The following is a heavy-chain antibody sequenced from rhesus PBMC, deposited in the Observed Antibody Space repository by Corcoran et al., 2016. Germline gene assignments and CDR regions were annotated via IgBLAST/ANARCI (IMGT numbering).Heavy chain of an antibody. CDR2: VNGGSWTP. Sequence: QVQLQESGPGLVKPSETLPLTCAVSGASISSTYRTWIRLPPGKGLAGIGFVNGGSWTPTYSPSLKNRVTMSKYASKNQFSLNLSSVTAADTAVYYCARSLKPFDNSFDVWGRGVLVTVSS. V-gene: IGHV4-147*01. J-gene: IGHJ5-2*02. CDR3: ARSLKPFDNSFDV. CDR1: GASISSTY.